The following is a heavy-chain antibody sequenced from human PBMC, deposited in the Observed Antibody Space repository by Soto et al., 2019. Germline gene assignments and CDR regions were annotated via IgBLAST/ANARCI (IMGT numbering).Heavy chain of an antibody. CDR1: GGSISSSNW. CDR2: IYHSGST. J-gene: IGHJ4*02. V-gene: IGHV4-4*02. D-gene: IGHD2-2*01. Sequence: SETLSLTCTVSGGSISSSNWWSWVRQPPGKGLEWIGEIYHSGSTNYNPSLKSRVTISVDKSKNQFSLKLSSVTAADTAVYYCARDSWHAIPAAIPFDYWGQGTLVTVSS. CDR3: ARDSWHAIPAAIPFDY.